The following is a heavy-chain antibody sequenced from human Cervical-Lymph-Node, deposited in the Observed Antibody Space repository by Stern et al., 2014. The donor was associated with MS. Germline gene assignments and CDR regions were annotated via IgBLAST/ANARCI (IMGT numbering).Heavy chain of an antibody. Sequence: VQLVESGPGLVKPSQTLSLTCTVSGGSISSGSYYWSWIRQPAGKGLEWIGRIYTRGSTNYNPSLKSRVTISVDTSKNQFSLKRSSVTAADTAVYYCARESDFWSGINWFDPWGQGTLVTVSS. CDR1: GGSISSGSYY. V-gene: IGHV4-61*02. CDR3: ARESDFWSGINWFDP. CDR2: IYTRGST. J-gene: IGHJ5*02. D-gene: IGHD3-3*01.